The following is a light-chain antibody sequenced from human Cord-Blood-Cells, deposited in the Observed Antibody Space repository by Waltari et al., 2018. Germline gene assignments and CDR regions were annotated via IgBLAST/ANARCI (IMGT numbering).Light chain of an antibody. CDR2: RNK. Sequence: QSVLTQPPSASGTHGQRVTISCSGSSSNIGRNPVNSYQQLPGTAPKLLIYRNKQRPSGVPDRFSGSKSGTSASLAISGLQAEDEADYYCAAWDDSLNGYVFGTGTKVTVL. CDR1: SSNIGRNP. J-gene: IGLJ1*01. V-gene: IGLV1-44*01. CDR3: AAWDDSLNGYV.